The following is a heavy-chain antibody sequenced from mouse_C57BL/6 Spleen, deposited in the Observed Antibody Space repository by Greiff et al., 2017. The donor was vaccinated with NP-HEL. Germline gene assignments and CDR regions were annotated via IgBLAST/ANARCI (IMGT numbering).Heavy chain of an antibody. J-gene: IGHJ2*01. V-gene: IGHV1-52*01. CDR1: GYTFTSYW. Sequence: QVQLKQPGAELVRPGSSVKLSCKASGYTFTSYWMHWVKQRPIQGLEWIGNIDPSDSETHYNQKFKDKATLTVDKSSSTAYMQLSSLTSEDSAVYYCAREEYRGNYGGNYFDYWGQGTTLTVSS. CDR2: IDPSDSET. D-gene: IGHD2-1*01. CDR3: AREEYRGNYGGNYFDY.